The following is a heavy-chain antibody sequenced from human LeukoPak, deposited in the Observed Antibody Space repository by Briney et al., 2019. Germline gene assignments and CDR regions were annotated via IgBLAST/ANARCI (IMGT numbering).Heavy chain of an antibody. CDR3: TGHYGMNV. V-gene: IGHV3-7*03. CDR1: GFTFSSSW. Sequence: GGSLRLSCAASGFTFSSSWMTWVRQAPGKGLEWVANISQDGSEKYYADSVKGRFTISRDNAKNSLYLQMHSLRAEDTAVFYCTGHYGMNVWGQGTTVTVSS. CDR2: ISQDGSEK. J-gene: IGHJ6*02.